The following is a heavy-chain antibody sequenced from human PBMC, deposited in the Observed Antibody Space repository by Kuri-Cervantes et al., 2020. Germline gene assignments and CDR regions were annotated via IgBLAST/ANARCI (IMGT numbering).Heavy chain of an antibody. J-gene: IGHJ6*03. CDR1: GGSISSSSYY. CDR3: ARVVDYCTTGYCYYMDV. V-gene: IGHV4-39*01. D-gene: IGHD3-16*01. Sequence: GSLRLSCTVSGGSISSSSYYWGWIRQPPGKGLEWIGSIYYSGSTYYNPSLKSRVTISVDTSKNQFSLNLSSVTAADTAVYYCARVVDYCTTGYCYYMDVWAKGTTVTVSS. CDR2: IYYSGST.